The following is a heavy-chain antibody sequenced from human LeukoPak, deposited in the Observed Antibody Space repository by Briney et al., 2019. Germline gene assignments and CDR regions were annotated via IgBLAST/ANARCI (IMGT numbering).Heavy chain of an antibody. J-gene: IGHJ4*02. CDR3: ARVAEDCSSSSCYAGVDY. Sequence: ASVRASYTPSHYTYIPYGISRVRHAPGQALEWMGWISAYNGKTNNAQKLKGRVTMTTDTSTSTAYMELRSLRSDDTAVYYCARVAEDCSSSSCYAGVDYWGQGTLVTVSS. CDR1: HYTYIPYG. CDR2: ISAYNGKT. V-gene: IGHV1-18*01. D-gene: IGHD2-2*01.